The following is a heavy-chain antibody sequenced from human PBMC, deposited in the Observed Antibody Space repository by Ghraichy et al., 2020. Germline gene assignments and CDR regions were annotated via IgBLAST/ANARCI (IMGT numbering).Heavy chain of an antibody. V-gene: IGHV5-51*01. D-gene: IGHD5-24*01. CDR1: GFSFTSSW. Sequence: GESLNISCKGSGFSFTSSWIGWVRQMPGKGLEWMGIIYPGDSDTRYSPSFQGQVTISADRSISTAYLQWNNLRASDTAMYYCARSGRRDGYNPNAFDFWGQGTMVTVSS. J-gene: IGHJ3*01. CDR2: IYPGDSDT. CDR3: ARSGRRDGYNPNAFDF.